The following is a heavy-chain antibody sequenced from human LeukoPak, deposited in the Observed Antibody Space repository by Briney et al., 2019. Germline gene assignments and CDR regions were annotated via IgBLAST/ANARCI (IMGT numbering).Heavy chain of an antibody. D-gene: IGHD6-6*01. CDR3: ARDNSSRYMDV. V-gene: IGHV4-59*12. CDR1: GGSISSYY. Sequence: PSETLSLTCTVSGGSISSYYWSWIRQPPGKGLEWIGYIYYSGNTNYNPSLKSRVTISVDTSKSQFSLKLSSVTAADTAVYYCARDNSSRYMDVWGKGTTVTVSS. J-gene: IGHJ6*03. CDR2: IYYSGNT.